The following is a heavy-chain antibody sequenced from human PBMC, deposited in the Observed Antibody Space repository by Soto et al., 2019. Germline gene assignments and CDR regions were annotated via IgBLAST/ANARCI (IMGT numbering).Heavy chain of an antibody. J-gene: IGHJ6*02. D-gene: IGHD3-9*01. Sequence: GGSLRLSCAASGFTFSSYEMNWVRQAPGKGLEWVPYISSSGSTIYYADSVKGRFTISRDNAKNSLYLQMNSLRAEDTAVYYCARAPSARYFDWLGPDYYGMDVWGQGTTVTVSS. CDR3: ARAPSARYFDWLGPDYYGMDV. V-gene: IGHV3-48*03. CDR1: GFTFSSYE. CDR2: ISSSGSTI.